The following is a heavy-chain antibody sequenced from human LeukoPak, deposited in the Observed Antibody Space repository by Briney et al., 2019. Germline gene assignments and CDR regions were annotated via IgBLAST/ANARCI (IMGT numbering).Heavy chain of an antibody. D-gene: IGHD6-19*01. CDR2: INPNSGGT. J-gene: IGHJ4*02. CDR3: ARDRTRTGYSSGWYHDY. Sequence: ASVKVSCKASGYTFTGHYMHWVRQAPGQGLEWMGWINPNSGGTNYAQKFQGRVTMTRDTSISTAYMELSRLRSDDTAVYYCARDRTRTGYSSGWYHDYWGQGTLVTVS. CDR1: GYTFTGHY. V-gene: IGHV1-2*02.